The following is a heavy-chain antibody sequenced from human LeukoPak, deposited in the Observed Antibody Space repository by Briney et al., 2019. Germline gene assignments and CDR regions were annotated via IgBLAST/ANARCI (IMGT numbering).Heavy chain of an antibody. D-gene: IGHD5-12*01. Sequence: LGGSLTLSCAASGFTFDDYAMHWVRQAPGKGLEWVSLITWDAGSTYYSESVKGRFIVSRDNSKSSLYLQMNSLRGDDTAFYYCARAVATFWFDSWGQGTLVTVSS. J-gene: IGHJ5*01. CDR3: ARAVATFWFDS. V-gene: IGHV3-43D*03. CDR1: GFTFDDYA. CDR2: ITWDAGST.